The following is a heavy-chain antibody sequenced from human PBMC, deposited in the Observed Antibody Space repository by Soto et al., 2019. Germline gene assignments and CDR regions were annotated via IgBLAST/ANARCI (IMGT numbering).Heavy chain of an antibody. Sequence: SETLSLTCSVSGDSISTVDYFWAWIRQPPGQALEYIGYIYKSTTTYYNPSFESRVAISLDTSKSQFSLTVTSVTTADTAVYFCARGRYCLTGRCFPNWFDSWGQGTLVTVSS. V-gene: IGHV4-30-4*01. CDR3: ARGRYCLTGRCFPNWFDS. CDR2: IYKSTTT. CDR1: GDSISTVDYF. D-gene: IGHD2-15*01. J-gene: IGHJ5*01.